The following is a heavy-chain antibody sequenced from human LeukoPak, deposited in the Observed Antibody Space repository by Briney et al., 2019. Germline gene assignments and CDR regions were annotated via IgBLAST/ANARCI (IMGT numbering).Heavy chain of an antibody. D-gene: IGHD5-18*01. Sequence: SVKVSCTASGGTFSSYAISWVRQAPGQGLEWMGRIIPILGIANYAQKFQGRVTITADKSTSTAYMELSSLRSEDTAVYYCARERDTAMVNDYWGQGTLVTVSS. CDR1: GGTFSSYA. V-gene: IGHV1-69*04. CDR2: IIPILGIA. J-gene: IGHJ4*02. CDR3: ARERDTAMVNDY.